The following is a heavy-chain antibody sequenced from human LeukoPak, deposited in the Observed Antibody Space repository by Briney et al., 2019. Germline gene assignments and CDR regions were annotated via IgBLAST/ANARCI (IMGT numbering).Heavy chain of an antibody. V-gene: IGHV1-46*01. D-gene: IGHD3-16*01. CDR1: GYTFTSYY. CDR3: ARAPERGNYFDY. J-gene: IGHJ4*02. CDR2: INPSGCST. Sequence: SVKVSCKASGYTFTSYYMHWVRQAPGQGLQWMGIINPSGCSTTYAQEFHGRVTMTRDTSTSTVYMELSSLRSEDTAVYYCARAPERGNYFDYWGQGTLVTVSS.